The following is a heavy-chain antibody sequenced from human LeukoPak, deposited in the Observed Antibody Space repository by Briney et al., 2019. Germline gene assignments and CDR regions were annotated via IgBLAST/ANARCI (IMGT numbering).Heavy chain of an antibody. CDR2: IDPNSGDT. CDR1: GYTFTGYY. J-gene: IGHJ4*01. CDR3: ARRWLSYFDC. V-gene: IGHV1-2*02. D-gene: IGHD5-12*01. Sequence: APVKLSCKASGYTFTGYYIHWVRQAPGQGLEWMGWIDPNSGDTDYAQKFQGRVTMTRDTSISTAYMELSRLRSDDTAVFYCARRWLSYFDCWGNGTLGPVSS.